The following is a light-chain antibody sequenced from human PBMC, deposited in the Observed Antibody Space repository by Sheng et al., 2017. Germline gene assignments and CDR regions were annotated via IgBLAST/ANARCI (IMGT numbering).Light chain of an antibody. V-gene: IGLV2-14*03. CDR1: SSDIGAHDF. CDR2: YVT. CDR3: TSYTNSFTYV. J-gene: IGLJ1*01. Sequence: QSALTQPASVSGSPGQSITISCTGTSSDIGAHDFVSWYQQHPGKAPKLIIYYVTDRPPGVSTRFSGSKSGNTASLTISGVQAEDEADYYCTSYTNSFTYVFGTGTKVTVL.